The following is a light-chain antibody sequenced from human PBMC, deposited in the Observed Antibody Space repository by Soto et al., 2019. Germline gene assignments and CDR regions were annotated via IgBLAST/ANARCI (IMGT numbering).Light chain of an antibody. V-gene: IGKV3-11*01. CDR1: QSVSGC. CDR2: DAS. Sequence: IVLPQSTATLSFSPGERATLSCRTSQSVSGCLAWYQQKPGQAPRLLIFDASNRATGIPARFSGSGSGTDFTLTISSLEPEDFAVYYCQQRSNWPRLTFGGGTKVDI. CDR3: QQRSNWPRLT. J-gene: IGKJ4*01.